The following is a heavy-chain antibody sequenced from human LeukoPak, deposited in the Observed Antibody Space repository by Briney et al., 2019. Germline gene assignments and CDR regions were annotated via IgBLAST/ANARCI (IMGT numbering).Heavy chain of an antibody. D-gene: IGHD3-3*01. Sequence: GGSLRLSCAASGFTFSSYWMSWVRQAPGKGLEWVVNIKQDGSEKYYVDSVKGRFTISRDNAKNSLYLQMNSLRAEDTAVYYCARERRDYDFWSGSYFDYWGQGTLVTVSS. J-gene: IGHJ4*02. CDR1: GFTFSSYW. CDR2: IKQDGSEK. CDR3: ARERRDYDFWSGSYFDY. V-gene: IGHV3-7*03.